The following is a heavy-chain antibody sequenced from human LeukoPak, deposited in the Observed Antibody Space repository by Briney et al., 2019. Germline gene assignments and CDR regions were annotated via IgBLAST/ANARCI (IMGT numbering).Heavy chain of an antibody. V-gene: IGHV4-59*02. CDR1: GGSVSNYY. J-gene: IGHJ4*02. D-gene: IGHD7-27*01. CDR3: ATRKLGNDY. CDR2: IYYTET. Sequence: SETLSLTCTVSGGSVSNYYWSWIRQSPGKGLEWIGYIYYTETSYNPSLESRVTISADTSKNQSSLKLYSVTAADTAVYYCATRKLGNDYWGQGTLVTVSS.